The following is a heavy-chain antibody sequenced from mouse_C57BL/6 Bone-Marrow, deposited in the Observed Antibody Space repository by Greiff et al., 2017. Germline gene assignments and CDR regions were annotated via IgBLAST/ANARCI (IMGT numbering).Heavy chain of an antibody. J-gene: IGHJ3*01. CDR1: GYTFTSYW. Sequence: QVQLQQPGAELVRPGSSVKLSCKASGYTFTSYWMDWVKQRPGQGLEWIGNIYPSDSETHYNQKVKDKATLTVDQSSSTAYMQLSSLTSVDSAVYCCARWTEIADWGQGTLVTVSA. V-gene: IGHV1-61*01. CDR2: IYPSDSET. CDR3: ARWTEIAD.